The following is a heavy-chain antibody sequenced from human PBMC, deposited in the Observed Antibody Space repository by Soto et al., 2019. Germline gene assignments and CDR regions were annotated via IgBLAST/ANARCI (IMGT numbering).Heavy chain of an antibody. CDR3: TRFSSGWYEAFDI. D-gene: IGHD6-19*01. J-gene: IGHJ3*02. Sequence: GSLRLSCTASGFTFGDYAMSWFRQAPGKGLEWVGFIRSKAYGGTTEYAASVKGRFTFSRDDSKSIAYLQMNSLKTEDTAVYYCTRFSSGWYEAFDIWGQGTMVTVS. CDR1: GFTFGDYA. V-gene: IGHV3-49*03. CDR2: IRSKAYGGTT.